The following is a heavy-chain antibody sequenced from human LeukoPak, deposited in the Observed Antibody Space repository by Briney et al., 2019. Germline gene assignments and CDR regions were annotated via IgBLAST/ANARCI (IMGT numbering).Heavy chain of an antibody. V-gene: IGHV1-69*04. CDR3: ARDSCSSTSCQNYYYYGMDV. Sequence: ASVKVSCKASGGTFSSYAISWVRQAPGQGLEWMGRIIPILGIANYAQKFQGRVTITADKSTSTAYMELSSLRSEDTAVYYCARDSCSSTSCQNYYYYGMDVWGQGTTVTVSS. J-gene: IGHJ6*02. CDR1: GGTFSSYA. CDR2: IIPILGIA. D-gene: IGHD2-2*01.